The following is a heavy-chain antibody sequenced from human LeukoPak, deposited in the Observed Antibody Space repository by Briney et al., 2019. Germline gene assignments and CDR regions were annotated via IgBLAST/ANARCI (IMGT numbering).Heavy chain of an antibody. D-gene: IGHD6-13*01. CDR3: AKDPRPPYSSSWFDY. CDR2: ISGSGGST. Sequence: GGSLRLSCAASGFTFSSYAMSWVRQAPGKGLEWVSAISGSGGSTYYADSVKGRSTISRDNSKNTLYLQMNSLRAEDTAVYYCAKDPRPPYSSSWFDYWGQGTLVTVSS. J-gene: IGHJ4*02. V-gene: IGHV3-23*01. CDR1: GFTFSSYA.